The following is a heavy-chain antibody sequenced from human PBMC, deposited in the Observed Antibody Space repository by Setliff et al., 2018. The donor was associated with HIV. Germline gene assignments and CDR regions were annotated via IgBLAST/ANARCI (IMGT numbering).Heavy chain of an antibody. CDR2: MNPNSGNT. V-gene: IGHV1-8*02. J-gene: IGHJ3*02. Sequence: ASVKVSCKASGYTFINYAMNWVRQAPGQGLEWMGWMNPNSGNTGYAQNFQGRVTMTRNTSTSTVYMELSRLRSEDTAVYYCAKEGGGAFDIWGQGTMVTVSS. CDR3: AKEGGGAFDI. CDR1: GYTFINYA. D-gene: IGHD2-15*01.